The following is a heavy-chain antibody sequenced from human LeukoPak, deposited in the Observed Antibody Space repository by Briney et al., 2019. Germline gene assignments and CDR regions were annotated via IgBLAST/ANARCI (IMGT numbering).Heavy chain of an antibody. Sequence: GGSLRLSCAASGFTFSSYAMSWVRQAPGKGLEWVSGISGSGDNTYYADSVKGRFTISRDNSKDTLYLQMNGLRAEDTAVYFCAKQSAGSAAWYSLHYDFWGQGTLVTVSS. CDR2: ISGSGDNT. J-gene: IGHJ4*02. CDR3: AKQSAGSAAWYSLHYDF. CDR1: GFTFSSYA. D-gene: IGHD6-13*01. V-gene: IGHV3-23*01.